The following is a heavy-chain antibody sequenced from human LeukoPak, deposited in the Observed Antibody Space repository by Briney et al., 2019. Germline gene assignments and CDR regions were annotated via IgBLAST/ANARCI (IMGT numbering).Heavy chain of an antibody. CDR2: IYYSGST. CDR3: ARGPFGGSYSGDY. V-gene: IGHV4-59*01. J-gene: IGHJ4*02. D-gene: IGHD1-26*01. Sequence: SETLSLTCTVSGGSISSYYWSWIRQPPGKGLGWIGYIYYSGSTNYNPSLKSRVTISVDTSKNQFSLRLSSVTAADTAVYYCARGPFGGSYSGDYWGQGTLVTVSS. CDR1: GGSISSYY.